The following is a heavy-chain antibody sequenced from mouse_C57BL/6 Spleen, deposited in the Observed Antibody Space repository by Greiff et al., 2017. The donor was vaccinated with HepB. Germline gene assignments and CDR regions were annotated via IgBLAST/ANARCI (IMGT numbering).Heavy chain of an antibody. V-gene: IGHV3-1*01. J-gene: IGHJ2*01. D-gene: IGHD4-1*01. CDR1: GYSITSGYD. CDR2: ISYSGST. Sequence: DVQLQESGPGMVKPSQSLSLTCTVTGYSITSGYDWHWIRHFPGNKLEWMGYISYSGSTNYNPSLKSRISITHDTSKNHFFMKLNSVTTEDTATYYCARALTGRYFDYWGQGTTLTVSS. CDR3: ARALTGRYFDY.